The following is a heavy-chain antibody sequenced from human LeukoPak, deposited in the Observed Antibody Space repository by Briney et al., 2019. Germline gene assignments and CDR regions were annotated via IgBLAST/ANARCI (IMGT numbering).Heavy chain of an antibody. Sequence: GGSLRLSCAASGFTFSSYWMHWVRQAPGKGLVWVSRINSDGSSTSYADSVKGRFTISRDNAKNTLYLQMHSLRAEDTAVYYCARRTRVYDILTGYYAFIDYWGQGTLVTVSS. J-gene: IGHJ4*02. CDR1: GFTFSSYW. CDR2: INSDGSST. CDR3: ARRTRVYDILTGYYAFIDY. V-gene: IGHV3-74*01. D-gene: IGHD3-9*01.